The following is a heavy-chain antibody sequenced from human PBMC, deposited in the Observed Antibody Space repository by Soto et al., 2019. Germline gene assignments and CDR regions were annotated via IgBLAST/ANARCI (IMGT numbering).Heavy chain of an antibody. V-gene: IGHV4-34*01. D-gene: IGHD5-12*01. CDR2: INHSGST. J-gene: IGHJ6*03. CDR3: ARVPSPVATALSMDV. CDR1: GGSFSGYY. Sequence: PSETLSLTCAVYGGSFSGYYWSWIRQPPGKGLEWIGEINHSGSTNYNPSLKSRVTISVDTSKNQFSLKLSSLTAADTAVYYCARVPSPVATALSMDVWGKGTTVTVSS.